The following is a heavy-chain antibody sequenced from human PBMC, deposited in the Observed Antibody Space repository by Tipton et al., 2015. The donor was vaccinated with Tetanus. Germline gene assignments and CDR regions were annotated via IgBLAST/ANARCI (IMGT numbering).Heavy chain of an antibody. CDR1: GFSFSRHS. V-gene: IGHV3-21*01. CDR3: ARDQIVEQATRDHDYGVDV. Sequence: SLRLSCVGSGFSFSRHSMNWVRQAPGKGLEWVPSISSGSTYIYYADSVKGRFTISRDNAKNPLYLLMDSLRAEDTAVYYCARDQIVEQATRDHDYGVDVWGQGTTVTVSS. J-gene: IGHJ6*02. D-gene: IGHD3-22*01. CDR2: ISSGSTYI.